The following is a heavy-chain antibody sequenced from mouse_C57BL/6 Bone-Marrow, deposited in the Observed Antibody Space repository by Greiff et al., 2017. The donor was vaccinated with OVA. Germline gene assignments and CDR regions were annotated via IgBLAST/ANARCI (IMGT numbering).Heavy chain of an antibody. J-gene: IGHJ1*03. CDR1: GYTFTSYW. Sequence: QVQLKQPGAELVKPGASVKLSCKASGYTFTSYWMHWVKQRPGRGLEWIGRIDPNSGGTKYNEKFKSKATLTVDKPSSTAYMQLSSLTSEDSAVYYCPLYYGSSYWYFDVWGTGTTVTVSS. CDR2: IDPNSGGT. D-gene: IGHD1-1*01. V-gene: IGHV1-72*01. CDR3: PLYYGSSYWYFDV.